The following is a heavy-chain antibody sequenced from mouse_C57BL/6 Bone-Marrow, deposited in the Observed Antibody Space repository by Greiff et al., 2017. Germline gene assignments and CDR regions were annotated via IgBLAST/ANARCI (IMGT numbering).Heavy chain of an antibody. CDR3: ATDGYGDYFDY. J-gene: IGHJ2*01. CDR1: CYTFTSYW. Sequence: QVQLQQPGAELVKPGASVKLSCKASCYTFTSYWMQWVKQRPGQGLEWIGEIDPSDSYTNYNQKFKGKATLTVDTSSSTAYMQLSSLTSEDSAVYYCATDGYGDYFDYWGQGTTLTVSS. D-gene: IGHD2-2*01. CDR2: IDPSDSYT. V-gene: IGHV1-50*01.